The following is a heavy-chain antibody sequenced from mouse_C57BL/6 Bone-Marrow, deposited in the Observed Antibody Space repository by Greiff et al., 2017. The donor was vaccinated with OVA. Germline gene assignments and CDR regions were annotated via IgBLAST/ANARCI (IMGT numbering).Heavy chain of an antibody. CDR2: ISSGSSTI. D-gene: IGHD1-1*01. V-gene: IGHV5-17*01. CDR1: GFTFSDYG. CDR3: AREITTVVATDWYFDV. Sequence: EVKVVESGGGLVKPGGSLKLSCAASGFTFSDYGMHWVRQAPEKGLEWVAYISSGSSTIYYADTVQGRFTISRDNAKNTLFLQMTSLRSEDTAMYYCAREITTVVATDWYFDVWGTGTTVTVSS. J-gene: IGHJ1*03.